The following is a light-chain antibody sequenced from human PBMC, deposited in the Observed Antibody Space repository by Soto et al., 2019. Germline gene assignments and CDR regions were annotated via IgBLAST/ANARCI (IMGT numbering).Light chain of an antibody. CDR2: DVN. Sequence: QSVLTQPASVSGSPGQSITISCTGTISDIGGYNFISWYQHHPGKAPKLVIYDVNNRPSGISYRFSGSKSGNTASLTISGLQAEDEADYYCASYTRTTTPVFGGGTKLTVL. V-gene: IGLV2-14*01. CDR1: ISDIGGYNF. J-gene: IGLJ2*01. CDR3: ASYTRTTTPV.